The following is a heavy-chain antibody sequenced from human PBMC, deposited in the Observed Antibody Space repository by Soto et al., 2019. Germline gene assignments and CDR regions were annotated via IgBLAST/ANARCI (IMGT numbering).Heavy chain of an antibody. CDR3: ARDLVVVITTSMNFDY. V-gene: IGHV4-34*01. CDR1: GGSFSGYY. J-gene: IGHJ4*02. CDR2: INHSGST. D-gene: IGHD3-22*01. Sequence: PSETLSLTCAVYGGSFSGYYWNWIRQPPGKGLEWIGEINHSGSTNYNPSLKSRVTISVDTSKNQFSLKLSSATAADTAVYYCARDLVVVITTSMNFDYWGQGTLVTVSS.